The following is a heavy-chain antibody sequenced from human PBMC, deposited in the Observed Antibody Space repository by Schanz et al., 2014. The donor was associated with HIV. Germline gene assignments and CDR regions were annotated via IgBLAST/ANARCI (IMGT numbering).Heavy chain of an antibody. J-gene: IGHJ4*02. V-gene: IGHV4-34*02. CDR2: ITDDGRTDDGST. CDR3: ARTPYYFDY. Sequence: QVRLQQWGAGLLKPSQTLSLTCAVYGGSFSGNVWSWIRQPPGKGLEWIGEITDDGRTDDGSTDYNPSLKSRVTISIDTSKNQFSLRLNSVTAADTAVYYCARTPYYFDYWGQGTLVTVSS. CDR1: GGSFSGNV.